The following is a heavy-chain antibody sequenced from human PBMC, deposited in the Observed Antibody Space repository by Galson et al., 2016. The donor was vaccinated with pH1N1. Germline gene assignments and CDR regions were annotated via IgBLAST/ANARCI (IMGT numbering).Heavy chain of an antibody. J-gene: IGHJ1*01. D-gene: IGHD2-15*01. V-gene: IGHV1-18*01. CDR3: ASRRILECSGGSCYLAS. CDR1: GYTFTTYG. Sequence: SVKVSCKASGYTFTTYGIDWVRQAPGQGLEWMGWISTYTGNAKYAQKFQGRLTLTTDPFTNIAYMDLGILTSDDTATYFCASRRILECSGGSCYLASWGQGTLVTVSS. CDR2: ISTYTGNA.